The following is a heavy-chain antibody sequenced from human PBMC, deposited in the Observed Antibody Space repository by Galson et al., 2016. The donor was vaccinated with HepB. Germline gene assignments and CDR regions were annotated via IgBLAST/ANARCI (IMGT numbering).Heavy chain of an antibody. D-gene: IGHD6-19*01. J-gene: IGHJ5*02. CDR1: GFIFSTYA. V-gene: IGHV3-23*01. CDR2: ISGNAGSI. Sequence: SLRLSCAASGFIFSTYAMSWVRQAPGKGLEWVSSISGNAGSIYHANSVKGRFTFSRDNSKNTLYLQMNSLTADYTAVYYCTKDALAADHWGQGTLVTVSS. CDR3: TKDALAADH.